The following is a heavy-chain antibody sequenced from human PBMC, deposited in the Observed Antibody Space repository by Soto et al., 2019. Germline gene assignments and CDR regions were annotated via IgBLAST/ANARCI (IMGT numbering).Heavy chain of an antibody. D-gene: IGHD3-3*01. CDR2: IKQDGSEK. V-gene: IGHV3-7*05. CDR1: AFTFSSHW. CDR3: ARGAGFLIDY. J-gene: IGHJ4*02. Sequence: EVQLVESGGGLVQPGGSLRLSCATSAFTFSSHWMNWVRLAPGRGLEWVAIIKQDGSEKYYVDSVKGRFTISRDNAKNSLYLQRNSLRVEDTAVYYCARGAGFLIDYWGQGTLVTVSS.